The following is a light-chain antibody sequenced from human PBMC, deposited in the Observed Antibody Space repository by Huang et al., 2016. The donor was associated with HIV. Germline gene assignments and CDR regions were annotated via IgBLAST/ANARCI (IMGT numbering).Light chain of an antibody. J-gene: IGKJ4*01. CDR1: QSVNTF. Sequence: EIVLTQSPATLSLSPGERATLSCRASQSVNTFLAWYQQKPGQAPRLLICDAANRATGIPARLSGSGSGTDFTLTISSLEPEDFAVYYWQQRSNRPLTFGGGTKVEIK. CDR3: QQRSNRPLT. CDR2: DAA. V-gene: IGKV3-11*01.